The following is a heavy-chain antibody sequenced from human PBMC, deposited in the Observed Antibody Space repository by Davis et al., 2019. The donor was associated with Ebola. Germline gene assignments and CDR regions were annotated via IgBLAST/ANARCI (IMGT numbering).Heavy chain of an antibody. V-gene: IGHV3-21*01. Sequence: GSLSLTCAVSGVTISSYSMSWVREAPGKGLEWVSGISGSGTTYYADSVKCRFTISRDNAKNSLYLQMNRLTAEDTAVYYCGRVYRAGSSWYRNSVDAWGQGTLVTVSS. D-gene: IGHD6-13*01. CDR2: ISGSGTT. CDR3: GRVYRAGSSWYRNSVDA. J-gene: IGHJ5*02. CDR1: GVTISSYS.